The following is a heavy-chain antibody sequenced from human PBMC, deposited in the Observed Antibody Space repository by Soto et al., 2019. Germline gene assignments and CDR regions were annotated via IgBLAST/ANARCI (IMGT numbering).Heavy chain of an antibody. D-gene: IGHD3-22*01. CDR1: GFSLSTNLMC. Sequence: VSGPTLVNPTHTVTLTCTFSGFSLSTNLMCVGWIRQPPGKALEWLALINWDDDEYYNKSLNTRLTISKDTSKNQVVLTLTNMDPVETATYYCARIRDSRPRYFDFWGPGTRVTVSS. CDR2: INWDDDE. CDR3: ARIRDSRPRYFDF. J-gene: IGHJ4*02. V-gene: IGHV2-70*01.